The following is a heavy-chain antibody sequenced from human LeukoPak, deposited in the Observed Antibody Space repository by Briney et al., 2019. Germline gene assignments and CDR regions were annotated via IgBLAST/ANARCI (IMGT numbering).Heavy chain of an antibody. J-gene: IGHJ4*02. D-gene: IGHD5-18*01. V-gene: IGHV3-73*01. CDR1: VFTYNASS. CDR3: TSKWIQLWFDY. Sequence: GGSLKLSCAASVFTYNASSMHWVRQPSGKGLEWVGRIRSKSNCYATAYAASLKHKVTISIDDSKNTAYLQIDSRGTEDTAVYYCTSKWIQLWFDYWGQGTLVTVSS. CDR2: IRSKSNCYAT.